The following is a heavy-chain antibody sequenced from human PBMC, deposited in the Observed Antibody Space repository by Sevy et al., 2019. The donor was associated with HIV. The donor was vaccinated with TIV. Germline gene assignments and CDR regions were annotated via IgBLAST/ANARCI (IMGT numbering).Heavy chain of an antibody. D-gene: IGHD2-2*01. J-gene: IGHJ4*02. CDR3: AREGCSKPHDY. CDR1: GFAFSSFE. Sequence: GGSLRLSCAASGFAFSSFEMNWVRQPPGTGLEWLSSISSSGSAIYYADSVKGRFTISRDDSRNTFYLQMDSLGAEDTAIYYCAREGCSKPHDYWGQGTLVTVSS. V-gene: IGHV3-48*03. CDR2: ISSSGSAI.